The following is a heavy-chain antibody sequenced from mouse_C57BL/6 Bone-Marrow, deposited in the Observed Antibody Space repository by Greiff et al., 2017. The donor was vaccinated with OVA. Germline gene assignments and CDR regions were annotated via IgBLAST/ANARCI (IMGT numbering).Heavy chain of an antibody. CDR2: ISPGNSDT. CDR1: GYTFTSYW. Sequence: EVKVEESGTVLARPGASVKMSCKTSGYTFTSYWMHWVKQRPGQGLEWIGAISPGNSDTSYNQKFTGKAKLTAVTSASTAYMELSSLTKEDSAVDYCTIYYDYDGFAYWGQGTLVTVSA. V-gene: IGHV1-5*01. J-gene: IGHJ3*01. D-gene: IGHD2-4*01. CDR3: TIYYDYDGFAY.